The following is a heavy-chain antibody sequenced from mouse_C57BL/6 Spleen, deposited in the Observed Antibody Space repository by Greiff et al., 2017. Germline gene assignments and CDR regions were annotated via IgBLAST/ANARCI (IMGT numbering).Heavy chain of an antibody. CDR1: GYTFTDYY. J-gene: IGHJ1*03. CDR2: INPNNGGT. D-gene: IGHD2-3*01. CDR3: ARWDGYWYFDV. Sequence: EVQLQQSGPELVKPGASVKISCKASGYTFTDYYMNWVKQSHGKSLEWIGDINPNNGGTSYNQKFKGKATLTVDKSSSTDYMELRSLTSEDSAVYYCARWDGYWYFDVWGTGTTVTVSS. V-gene: IGHV1-26*01.